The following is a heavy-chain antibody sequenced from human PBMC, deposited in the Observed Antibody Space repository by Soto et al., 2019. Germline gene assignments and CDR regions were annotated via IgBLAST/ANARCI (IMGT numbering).Heavy chain of an antibody. J-gene: IGHJ6*02. Sequence: GGSLRLSCAASGFTLSSYWMSWVRQAPGKGLEWVANIKQDGSEKYYVDSVKGRFTISRDNAKNSLYLQMNSLRAEDTAVYYCARDIITGTPGGRKYYYYGMDVWGQGTTVTVSS. CDR1: GFTLSSYW. CDR2: IKQDGSEK. CDR3: ARDIITGTPGGRKYYYYGMDV. D-gene: IGHD1-20*01. V-gene: IGHV3-7*03.